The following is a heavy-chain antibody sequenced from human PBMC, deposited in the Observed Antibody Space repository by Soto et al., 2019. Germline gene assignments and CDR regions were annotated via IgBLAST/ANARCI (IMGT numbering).Heavy chain of an antibody. Sequence: QVQLQESGPGLVKPSGTLSLTCTVSGGSISSYYWTWIRQPPGKRLESIGYVDYSGSTNYNPSLKSRVTIAVDTSKNQFSLKLSSVTAADTAVYYCARGRRSSSRLDAFDIWGQGTMVTVSS. D-gene: IGHD6-19*01. CDR3: ARGRRSSSRLDAFDI. CDR2: VDYSGST. V-gene: IGHV4-59*01. J-gene: IGHJ3*02. CDR1: GGSISSYY.